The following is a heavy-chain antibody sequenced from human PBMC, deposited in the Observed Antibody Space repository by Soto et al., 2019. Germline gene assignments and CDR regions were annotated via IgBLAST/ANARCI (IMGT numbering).Heavy chain of an antibody. V-gene: IGHV3-30*03. CDR3: ARDPDAEYSGNYHTPRSLDS. CDR2: ISFDGRNT. D-gene: IGHD1-26*01. Sequence: PGGSLRLSCAASGFTFNSYGMHWVRQAPGKGLEWVVVISFDGRNTYYADSVKGRFTISRDNAKNSLYLQMNGLRAEDTALYYCARDPDAEYSGNYHTPRSLDSWGQGTQVTVSS. CDR1: GFTFNSYG. J-gene: IGHJ4*02.